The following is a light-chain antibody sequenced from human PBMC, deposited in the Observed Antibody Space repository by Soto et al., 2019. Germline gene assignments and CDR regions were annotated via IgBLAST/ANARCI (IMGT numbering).Light chain of an antibody. CDR2: EVS. CDR1: SSDVGGYNY. Sequence: QSVLTQPASVSGSPGQSITISCTGTSSDVGGYNYVSWYQQHPGKAPKLMIYEVSNRPSGVSNRFSGSKSGNTASLTISGXXXXXXADYYCSSYTTSSTWVFGGGTKLTVL. V-gene: IGLV2-14*01. CDR3: SSYTTSSTWV. J-gene: IGLJ3*02.